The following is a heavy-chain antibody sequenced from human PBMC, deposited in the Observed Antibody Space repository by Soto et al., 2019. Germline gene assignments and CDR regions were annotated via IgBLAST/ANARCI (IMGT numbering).Heavy chain of an antibody. J-gene: IGHJ4*02. V-gene: IGHV3-30-3*01. Sequence: QVQLVESGGGVVQPGRSLRLSCAASGFTFSSYAMHWVRQAPGKGLEWVAVISYDGSNKYYADSVKGRFTISRDNSKNTLYLQMNSLRAEDTAVYYCARDGTAAAGTTDYWGQGTLVTVSS. CDR1: GFTFSSYA. CDR2: ISYDGSNK. D-gene: IGHD6-13*01. CDR3: ARDGTAAAGTTDY.